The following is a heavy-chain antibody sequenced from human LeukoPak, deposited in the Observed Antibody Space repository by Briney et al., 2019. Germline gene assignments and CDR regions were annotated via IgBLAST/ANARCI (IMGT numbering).Heavy chain of an antibody. J-gene: IGHJ5*02. CDR1: GGSFSGYY. Sequence: SETLSLTCAVYGGSFSGYYWSWIRQPPGKGLEWIGEINHSGITNYNPSLKSRVTISVDTSKNQFSLKLSSVTAADTAVYYCARGRGYCSSTSCYTNWFDPWGQGTLVTVSS. CDR2: INHSGIT. D-gene: IGHD2-2*02. CDR3: ARGRGYCSSTSCYTNWFDP. V-gene: IGHV4-34*01.